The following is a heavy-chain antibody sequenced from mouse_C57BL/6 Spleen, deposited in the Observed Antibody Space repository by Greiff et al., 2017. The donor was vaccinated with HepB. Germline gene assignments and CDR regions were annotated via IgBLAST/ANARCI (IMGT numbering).Heavy chain of an antibody. CDR3: ARGYYGSRRYFDV. D-gene: IGHD1-1*01. CDR2: IYPGSGST. Sequence: VQLQQPGAELVKPGASVKLSCKASGYTFTSYWITWVKQRPGQGLEWIGDIYPGSGSTNYNEKFKSKATLTVDTSSSTAYMQLSSLTSEDSAVYYCARGYYGSRRYFDVWGTGTTVTVSS. V-gene: IGHV1-55*01. J-gene: IGHJ1*03. CDR1: GYTFTSYW.